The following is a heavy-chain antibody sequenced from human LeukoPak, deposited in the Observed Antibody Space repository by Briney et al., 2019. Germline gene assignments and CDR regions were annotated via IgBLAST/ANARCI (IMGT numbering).Heavy chain of an antibody. V-gene: IGHV3-33*01. CDR2: IWYDGSNK. CDR1: GFTFSSYG. Sequence: GGSLRLSCAASGFTFSSYGMHWVRQAPGKGVEWVAVIWYDGSNKYYADSVKGRFTISRDNSKNTLYLQMNSLRAEDTAVYYCARDPGSYGYRTALDYWGQGTLVTVSS. D-gene: IGHD5-18*01. J-gene: IGHJ4*02. CDR3: ARDPGSYGYRTALDY.